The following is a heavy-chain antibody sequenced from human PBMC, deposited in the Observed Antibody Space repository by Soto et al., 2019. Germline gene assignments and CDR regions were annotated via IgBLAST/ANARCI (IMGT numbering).Heavy chain of an antibody. V-gene: IGHV3-66*01. CDR3: ARFGYYDSSGYYLGYFDY. Sequence: EVQLVESGGGLVQPGGSLRLSCAASGFTVSSNYMSWVRQAPGKGLEWVSVIYSGGSTYYADSVKGRFTISRDNSKNTLYLQMNSLRAEDTAVYYCARFGYYDSSGYYLGYFDYWGQGTLVTVSS. CDR1: GFTVSSNY. CDR2: IYSGGST. D-gene: IGHD3-22*01. J-gene: IGHJ4*02.